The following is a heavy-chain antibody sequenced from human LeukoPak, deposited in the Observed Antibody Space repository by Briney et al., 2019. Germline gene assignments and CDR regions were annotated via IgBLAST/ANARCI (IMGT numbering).Heavy chain of an antibody. Sequence: LETLSLTCAVYGGSFSGYYWSWIRQPPGKGLEWIGEINHSGSTNYNPSLKSRVTISVDTSKNQFSLKLSSVTAADTAVYYCARGGSSWYRRDGYNFVLDYWGQGALVTVSS. CDR1: GGSFSGYY. V-gene: IGHV4-34*01. CDR2: INHSGST. D-gene: IGHD5-24*01. CDR3: ARGGSSWYRRDGYNFVLDY. J-gene: IGHJ4*02.